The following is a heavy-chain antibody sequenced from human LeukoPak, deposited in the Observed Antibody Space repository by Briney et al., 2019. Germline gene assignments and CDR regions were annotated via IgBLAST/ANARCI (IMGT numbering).Heavy chain of an antibody. CDR2: ISGSGGST. J-gene: IGHJ4*02. Sequence: GGSLRLSCVASGFTFDDYAIHWVRQAPGKGLEWVSAISGSGGSTNYADSVKGRFTISRDTSKNTLYLQMNSLRAEDTAVYYCAKAVATLTYYFDYWGQGTLVTVSS. CDR3: AKAVATLTYYFDY. V-gene: IGHV3-23*01. CDR1: GFTFDDYA. D-gene: IGHD1-14*01.